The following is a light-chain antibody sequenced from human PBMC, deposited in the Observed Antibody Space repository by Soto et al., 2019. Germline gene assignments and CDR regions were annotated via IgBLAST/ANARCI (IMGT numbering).Light chain of an antibody. V-gene: IGLV2-23*02. CDR1: SSDVGSYNL. CDR2: EVS. CDR3: CSYAGSSTYV. J-gene: IGLJ1*01. Sequence: QSALTQPASVSGSPGQSITISCTGTSSDVGSYNLVSWYQQHPGKASKLMIYEVSKRPSGVSNRFSGSKSGNTASLSISWLQAEDEADYYCCSYAGSSTYVFGTGTKVTVL.